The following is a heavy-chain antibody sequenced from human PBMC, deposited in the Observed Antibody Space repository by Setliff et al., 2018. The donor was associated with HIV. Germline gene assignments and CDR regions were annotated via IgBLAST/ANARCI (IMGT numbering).Heavy chain of an antibody. CDR1: GYTFTSYY. CDR3: ARSTYYYDSSGYYQNRLFAFDI. J-gene: IGHJ3*02. V-gene: IGHV1-46*01. CDR2: INPSGGST. Sequence: ASVKVSCKASGYTFTSYYMHWVRQAPGQGLEWMGIINPSGGSTSYAQKFQGRVTMTRDTSTSTVYMELSSLRSEDTAVYYCARSTYYYDSSGYYQNRLFAFDIWGQGTMVTVSS. D-gene: IGHD3-22*01.